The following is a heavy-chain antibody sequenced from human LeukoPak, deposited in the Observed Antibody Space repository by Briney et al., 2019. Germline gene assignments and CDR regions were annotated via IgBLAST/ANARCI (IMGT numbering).Heavy chain of an antibody. CDR2: ISSSSSYI. D-gene: IGHD5-12*01. V-gene: IGHV3-21*01. CDR1: GFTFSSYS. J-gene: IGHJ6*03. Sequence: GGSLRLSCAASGFTFSSYSMNWLGQAPGKGLEWVSSISSSSSYIYYADSVKGRFTISSDNAKNSLYLQMNSLRAEDTAVYYCARDPGYDYDFYYYMDVWGKGTTVTVSS. CDR3: ARDPGYDYDFYYYMDV.